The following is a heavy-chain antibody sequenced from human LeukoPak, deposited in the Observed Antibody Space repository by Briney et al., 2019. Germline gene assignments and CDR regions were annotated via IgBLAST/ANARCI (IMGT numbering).Heavy chain of an antibody. CDR3: AREHYYDTSGYYRDFDV. CDR2: ISGSGSGT. D-gene: IGHD3-22*01. V-gene: IGHV3-23*01. J-gene: IGHJ3*01. CDR1: GFTFSSYA. Sequence: HPGGSLRLSCAASGFTFSSYAMSWVRQAPGEGLQWVSGISGSGSGTYYADSVRGRFTISRDNSKNTLYLQMDSLRAEDTAVYYCAREHYYDTSGYYRDFDVWGQGTLVTVSS.